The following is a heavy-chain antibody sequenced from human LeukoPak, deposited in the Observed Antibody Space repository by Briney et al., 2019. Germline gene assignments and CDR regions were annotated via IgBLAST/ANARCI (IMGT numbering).Heavy chain of an antibody. CDR3: ARQAPYSSSWYYYYYGMDV. V-gene: IGHV1-69*13. J-gene: IGHJ6*02. D-gene: IGHD6-13*01. Sequence: GASVKVSCKASGGTFSSYAISWVRQAPGQGLEWMGGVIPIFGTANYAQKFPGRVTITADESTSTAYMELSSLRSEDTAVYYCARQAPYSSSWYYYYYGMDVWGQGTTVTVSS. CDR1: GGTFSSYA. CDR2: VIPIFGTA.